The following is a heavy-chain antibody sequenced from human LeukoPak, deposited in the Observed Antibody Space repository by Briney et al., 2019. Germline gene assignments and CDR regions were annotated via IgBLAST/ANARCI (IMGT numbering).Heavy chain of an antibody. CDR1: GGSISSYY. D-gene: IGHD3-22*01. CDR3: ARSLSYYDSSGYYPLFWY. V-gene: IGHV4-59*01. Sequence: SETLSLTCTVSGGSISSYYWSWIRQPPGKGLEWMGYIYYSGSTNYNPFFKSRVTISVDTSKNQFSLKLSSVTAADTAVYYRARSLSYYDSSGYYPLFWYWGQGTLVTVSS. CDR2: IYYSGST. J-gene: IGHJ4*02.